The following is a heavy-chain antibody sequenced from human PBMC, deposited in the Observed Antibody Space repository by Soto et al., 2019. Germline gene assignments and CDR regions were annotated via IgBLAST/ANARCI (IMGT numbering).Heavy chain of an antibody. CDR1: GFTFTSSA. D-gene: IGHD4-17*01. J-gene: IGHJ4*02. V-gene: IGHV1-58*01. CDR2: IVVGSGNT. CDR3: AAAGRGPTVLHTFDY. Sequence: GSSVKVACKASGFTFTSSAVQWVRQARGQRLEWIGWIVVGSGNTNYAQKFQERVTITRDMSTSTAYMELSSLRSEDTAVYYCAAAGRGPTVLHTFDYWGQGTLVTVSS.